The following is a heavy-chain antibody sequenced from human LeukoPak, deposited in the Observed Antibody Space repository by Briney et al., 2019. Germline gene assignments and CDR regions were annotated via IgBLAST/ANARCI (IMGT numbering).Heavy chain of an antibody. V-gene: IGHV3-21*01. J-gene: IGHJ4*02. Sequence: PGGSLRLSCGTSGFTFSKYGMSWVRQAPGKGLHWVSSISSSSSYIYYADSVKGRFTISRDNAKNSLYLEMNSLRAEDTAVYYCARDLKYFDFWGQGTLVTVSS. CDR3: ARDLKYFDF. CDR1: GFTFSKYG. CDR2: ISSSSSYI.